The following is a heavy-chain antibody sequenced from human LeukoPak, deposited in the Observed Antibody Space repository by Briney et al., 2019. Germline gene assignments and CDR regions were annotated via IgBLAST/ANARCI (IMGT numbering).Heavy chain of an antibody. J-gene: IGHJ6*03. Sequence: GGSLRLSCAASGFTFSDYYVSWIRQAPGKGLEWVSYISSSGSTIYYADSVKGRFTISRDNAKNSLYLQMNSLRAEDTAVYYCARDSRVWPSAYYYMDVWGKGTTVTVSS. D-gene: IGHD2-2*01. CDR3: ARDSRVWPSAYYYMDV. CDR2: ISSSGSTI. CDR1: GFTFSDYY. V-gene: IGHV3-11*04.